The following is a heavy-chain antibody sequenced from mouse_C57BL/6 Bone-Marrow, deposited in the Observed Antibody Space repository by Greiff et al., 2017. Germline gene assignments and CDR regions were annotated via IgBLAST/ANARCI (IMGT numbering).Heavy chain of an antibody. CDR2: IYPRSGNT. CDR3: ARETAQARAWFAY. CDR1: GYTFTSYG. D-gene: IGHD3-2*02. V-gene: IGHV1-81*01. J-gene: IGHJ3*01. Sequence: VNVVESGAELARPGASVKLSCKASGYTFTSYGISWVKQRTGQGLEWIGEIYPRSGNTYYNEKFKGKATLTADKSSSTAYMELRSLTSEDSAVYFCARETAQARAWFAYWGQGTLVTVSA.